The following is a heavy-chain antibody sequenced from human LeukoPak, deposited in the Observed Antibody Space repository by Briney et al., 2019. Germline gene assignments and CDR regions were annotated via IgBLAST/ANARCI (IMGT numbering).Heavy chain of an antibody. CDR2: IIPIFGTA. V-gene: IGHV1-69*05. Sequence: SVKVSCKASGGTFSSYAISWVRQAPGQGLEWMGGIIPIFGTANYAQKFQGRVTITTDESTSTAYMELSSLRSEDTAVYYCASWGLWFGELAPDYWGQGTLLTVSS. J-gene: IGHJ4*02. D-gene: IGHD3-10*01. CDR1: GGTFSSYA. CDR3: ASWGLWFGELAPDY.